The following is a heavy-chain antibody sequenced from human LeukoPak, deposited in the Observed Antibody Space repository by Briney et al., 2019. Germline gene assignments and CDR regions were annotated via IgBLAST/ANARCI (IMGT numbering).Heavy chain of an antibody. D-gene: IGHD2-21*02. CDR1: GFTFSNAW. CDR3: ATRQMPNCDCPLDF. Sequence: GGSLRLSCAASGFTFSNAWMTWVRQAPGKGLERVGRIKTQADGGTTDYAAPVKGRFTISRDDSKNMMHLQMDSLKTEDTAVYYCATRQMPNCDCPLDFWGQGTLVTVS. CDR2: IKTQADGGTT. V-gene: IGHV3-15*01. J-gene: IGHJ4*02.